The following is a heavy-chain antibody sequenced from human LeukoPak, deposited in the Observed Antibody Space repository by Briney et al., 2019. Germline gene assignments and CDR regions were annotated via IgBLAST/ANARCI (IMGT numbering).Heavy chain of an antibody. CDR2: ISAYNGNT. D-gene: IGHD4-17*01. CDR1: GYPFTSYG. CDR3: AREYGDTNYYYYGMDV. V-gene: IGHV1-18*01. J-gene: IGHJ6*02. Sequence: ASVKVSCKASGYPFTSYGISWVRQAPGQGLEWMGWISAYNGNTNYAQKLQGRVTMTTDTSTSTAYMELRSLRSDDTAVYYCAREYGDTNYYYYGMDVWGQGTTVTVSS.